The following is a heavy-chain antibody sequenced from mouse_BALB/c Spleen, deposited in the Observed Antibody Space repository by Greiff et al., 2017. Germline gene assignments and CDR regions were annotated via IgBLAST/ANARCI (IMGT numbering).Heavy chain of an antibody. V-gene: IGHV2-9*02. CDR2: IWAGGST. D-gene: IGHD1-1*01. CDR3: AREGSITTVVAYWYFDV. Sequence: VKLMESGPGLVAPSQSLSITCTVSGFSLTSYGVHWVRQPPGKGLEWLGVIWAGGSTNYNSALMSRLSISKDNSKSQVFLKMNSLQTDDTAMYYCAREGSITTVVAYWYFDVWGAGTTVTVSS. J-gene: IGHJ1*01. CDR1: GFSLTSYG.